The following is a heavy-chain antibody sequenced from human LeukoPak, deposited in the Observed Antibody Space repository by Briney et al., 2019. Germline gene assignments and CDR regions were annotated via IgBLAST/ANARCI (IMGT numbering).Heavy chain of an antibody. CDR2: ISSSSSTI. V-gene: IGHV3-48*01. CDR3: ARDKYYYDSSGYYEDHWYFDL. D-gene: IGHD3-22*01. Sequence: GGSLRLSCAASGFTFSSYSMNWVRQAPGKGLEWVSYISSSSSTIYYADSVKGRFTISRGNAKNSLYLQMNGLRAEDTAVYYCARDKYYYDSSGYYEDHWYFDLWGRGTLVTVSS. J-gene: IGHJ2*01. CDR1: GFTFSSYS.